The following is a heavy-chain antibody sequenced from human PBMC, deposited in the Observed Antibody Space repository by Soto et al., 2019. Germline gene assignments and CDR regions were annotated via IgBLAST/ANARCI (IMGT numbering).Heavy chain of an antibody. J-gene: IGHJ4*02. CDR1: GFTFSSYA. V-gene: IGHV3-23*01. CDR3: AKGLDYYDSSGYSYFAY. CDR2: ISGSGGST. Sequence: GGSLRLSCAASGFTFSSYAMSWVRQAPGKGLEWVSAISGSGGSTYYADSVKGRFTISRDNSEKTLYLQMTSLRAEDTAFYYCAKGLDYYDSSGYSYFAYWGQGTLVTVSS. D-gene: IGHD3-22*01.